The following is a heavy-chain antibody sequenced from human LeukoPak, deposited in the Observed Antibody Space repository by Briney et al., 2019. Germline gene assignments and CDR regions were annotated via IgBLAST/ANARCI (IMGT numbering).Heavy chain of an antibody. J-gene: IGHJ6*03. Sequence: PSETLSLTCTVSGGSISSGSYYWSWIRQPAGKGLEWIGRIDTSGSTNYNPSLKSRVTISVDTSKNQFSLKLSSMTAADTAVYYCARAIVVVPAASSRYYYYYMDVWGKGTTVTVSS. D-gene: IGHD2-2*01. V-gene: IGHV4-61*02. CDR2: IDTSGST. CDR3: ARAIVVVPAASSRYYYYYMDV. CDR1: GGSISSGSYY.